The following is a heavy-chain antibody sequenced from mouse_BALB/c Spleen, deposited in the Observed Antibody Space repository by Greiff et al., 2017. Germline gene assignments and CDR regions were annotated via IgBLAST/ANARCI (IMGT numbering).Heavy chain of an antibody. V-gene: IGHV1S22*01. CDR1: GYTFTSYW. D-gene: IGHD2-3*01. CDR3: TRGDGYSPYFDV. J-gene: IGHJ1*01. CDR2: IYPGSGST. Sequence: LQQPGSELVRPGASVKLSCKASGYTFTSYWMHWVKQRPGQGLAWIGNIYPGSGSTNYDEKFKSKATLTVDTSSSTAYMQLSSLTSEDSAVYYCTRGDGYSPYFDVWGAGTTVTVSS.